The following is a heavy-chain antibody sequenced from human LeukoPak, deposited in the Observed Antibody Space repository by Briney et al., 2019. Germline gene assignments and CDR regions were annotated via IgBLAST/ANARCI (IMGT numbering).Heavy chain of an antibody. V-gene: IGHV1-2*04. J-gene: IGHJ3*02. CDR3: ARAGDIVVVPAANYAFDI. CDR1: GYTFTGYY. Sequence: GASVTVSCTASGYTFTGYYMHWVRQAPGQGLEWMGWINPNSGGTNYAQKFQGWVTMTRDTSISTAYMELSRLRSDDTAVYYCARAGDIVVVPAANYAFDIWGQGTMVTVSS. CDR2: INPNSGGT. D-gene: IGHD2-2*01.